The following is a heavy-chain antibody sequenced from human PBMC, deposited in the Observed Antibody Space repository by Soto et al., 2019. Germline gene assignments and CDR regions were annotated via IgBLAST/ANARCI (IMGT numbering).Heavy chain of an antibody. Sequence: ASVKVSCKASGYTFTSYGISWVRQAPGQGLEWMGWISAYNGNTNYAQKLQGRVTMTTDTSTSTAYMELRSLRSDDTAVYYCARAAIIVVVPAAIWFDPWGQGTLVTVSS. D-gene: IGHD2-2*01. V-gene: IGHV1-18*01. J-gene: IGHJ5*02. CDR3: ARAAIIVVVPAAIWFDP. CDR1: GYTFTSYG. CDR2: ISAYNGNT.